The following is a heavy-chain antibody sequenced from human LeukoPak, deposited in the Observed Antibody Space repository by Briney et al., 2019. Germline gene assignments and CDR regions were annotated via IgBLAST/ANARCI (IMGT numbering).Heavy chain of an antibody. V-gene: IGHV3-7*01. CDR3: ARDRYYDSSGYYSVGGFDY. CDR1: GFTFSSYW. Sequence: PGGSLRLSCAASGFTFSSYWMSWVRQAPGKGLEWVANIKQDGSEKYYVDSVKGRFTISRDNAKNSLYLQMNSLRAEDTAVYYCARDRYYDSSGYYSVGGFDYWGQGTLVTVSS. J-gene: IGHJ4*02. CDR2: IKQDGSEK. D-gene: IGHD3-22*01.